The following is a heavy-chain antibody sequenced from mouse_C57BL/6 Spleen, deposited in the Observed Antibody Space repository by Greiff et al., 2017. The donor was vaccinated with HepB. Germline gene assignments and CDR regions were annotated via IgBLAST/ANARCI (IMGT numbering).Heavy chain of an antibody. CDR3: ARWIYDGYYVFDY. CDR1: GYTFTSYT. CDR2: INPSSGYT. V-gene: IGHV1-4*01. J-gene: IGHJ2*01. Sequence: VQLVESGAELARPGASVKMSCKASGYTFTSYTMHWVKQRPGQGLEWIGYINPSSGYTKYNQKFKDKATLTADKSSSTAYMQLSSLTSEDSAVYYCARWIYDGYYVFDYWGQGTTLTVSS. D-gene: IGHD2-3*01.